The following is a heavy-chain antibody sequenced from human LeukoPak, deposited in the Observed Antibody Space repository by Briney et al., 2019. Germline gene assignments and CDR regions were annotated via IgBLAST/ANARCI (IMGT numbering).Heavy chain of an antibody. CDR2: INPNSGGT. CDR3: ARGRFLEWSLGWYFDY. Sequence: ASVKVSCKASGYTFTGYYMHWVRQAPGQGLEWMGWINPNSGGTNYAQKFQGRVTMTRDTSISTAYMELSRLRSDDTAVYYCARGRFLEWSLGWYFDYWGQGTLVTVSS. D-gene: IGHD3-3*01. J-gene: IGHJ4*02. V-gene: IGHV1-2*02. CDR1: GYTFTGYY.